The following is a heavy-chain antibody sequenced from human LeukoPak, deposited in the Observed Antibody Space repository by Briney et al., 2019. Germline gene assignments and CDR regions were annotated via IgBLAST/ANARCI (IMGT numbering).Heavy chain of an antibody. Sequence: PSETLSLTCTVSGGSISSSSYYWGWIRQPPGKGLEWIGGLLYSGFTYYHPSLKSRVSISVDTSKNQSSLKLTSVTAADTAVYFCFADRGGDQGDSWGQGTLVTVSS. CDR1: GGSISSSSYY. CDR3: FADRGGDQGDS. J-gene: IGHJ5*01. CDR2: LLYSGFT. D-gene: IGHD3-16*01. V-gene: IGHV4-39*07.